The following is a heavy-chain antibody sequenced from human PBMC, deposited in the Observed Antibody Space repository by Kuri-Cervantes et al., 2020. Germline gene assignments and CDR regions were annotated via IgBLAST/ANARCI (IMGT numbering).Heavy chain of an antibody. CDR1: GYTFSDHY. J-gene: IGHJ3*02. D-gene: IGHD2-2*01. Sequence: ASVKVSCKASGYTFSDHYMHWVRQAPGQGLEWMGWIDPNSGDAMYAQNFQDRVTMNRDTSISTAYMEVTGLTSDDAAVYYCARGAVVPAAINARAAFDIWGQGTMVTVSS. CDR3: ARGAVVPAAINARAAFDI. CDR2: IDPNSGDA. V-gene: IGHV1-2*02.